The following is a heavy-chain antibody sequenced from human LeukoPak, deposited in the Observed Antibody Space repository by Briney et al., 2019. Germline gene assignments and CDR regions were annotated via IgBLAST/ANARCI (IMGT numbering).Heavy chain of an antibody. J-gene: IGHJ3*02. CDR3: SGESYAFDI. D-gene: IGHD3-10*01. V-gene: IGHV4-59*08. CDR2: IYYSGST. CDR1: GGSISSYY. Sequence: SGTLSLTCTVSGGSISSYYWSWIRQPPGKGLEWIGYIYYSGSTNYNPSLKSRVTISVDTSKNQFSLKLSSVTAADTAVYYCSGESYAFDIWGQGTMVTVSS.